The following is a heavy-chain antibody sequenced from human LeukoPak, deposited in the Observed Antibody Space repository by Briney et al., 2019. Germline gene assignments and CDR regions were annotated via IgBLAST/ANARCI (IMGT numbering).Heavy chain of an antibody. J-gene: IGHJ6*03. CDR1: GYSISSGYY. Sequence: PSETLSLTCTVSGYSISSGYYWGWIRQPPGKGLEWIGSIYHSGSTYYNPSLKSRVAISVDTSKNQFSLKLSSVTAADTAVYYCARAPLAEQLVGSHYYYYMDVWGKGTTVTVSS. CDR3: ARAPLAEQLVGSHYYYYMDV. D-gene: IGHD6-6*01. CDR2: IYHSGST. V-gene: IGHV4-38-2*02.